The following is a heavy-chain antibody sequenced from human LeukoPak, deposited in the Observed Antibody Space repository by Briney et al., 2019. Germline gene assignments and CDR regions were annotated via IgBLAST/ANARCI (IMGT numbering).Heavy chain of an antibody. CDR3: VRDCGFHTFDY. Sequence: GGSLRLSCAASGFTFSSYWMTWVRQAPGKGLEYVVNIKEDGSEKYYVDSVKGRFTISRDNAKNSLYLQMSSLRGDDTAVYYCVRDCGFHTFDYWGQGTLVTVSS. D-gene: IGHD2-21*01. CDR1: GFTFSSYW. J-gene: IGHJ4*02. CDR2: IKEDGSEK. V-gene: IGHV3-7*05.